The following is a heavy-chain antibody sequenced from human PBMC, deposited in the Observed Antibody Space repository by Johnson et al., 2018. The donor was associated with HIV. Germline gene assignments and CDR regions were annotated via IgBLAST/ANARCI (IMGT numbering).Heavy chain of an antibody. D-gene: IGHD4-17*01. J-gene: IGHJ3*02. Sequence: VQLMESGGGLVKPGGSLRLSCAASGFTFSDYYMSWIRQAPGKGLEWVSYISSSGSTIYYADSVKGRFTISRDNAKNSLFLQMNSLRAEDTAVYYCARDSTPWGDDYVDYAFDIWGQGTMVTVSS. CDR3: ARDSTPWGDDYVDYAFDI. CDR2: ISSSGSTI. CDR1: GFTFSDYY. V-gene: IGHV3-11*04.